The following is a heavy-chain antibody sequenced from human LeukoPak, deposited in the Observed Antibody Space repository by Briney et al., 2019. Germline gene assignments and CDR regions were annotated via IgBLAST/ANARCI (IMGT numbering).Heavy chain of an antibody. J-gene: IGHJ4*02. CDR2: ISDIGSS. V-gene: IGHV4-59*08. D-gene: IGHD2/OR15-2a*01. CDR3: AGHHPRNTVDF. CDR1: GGSISSYY. Sequence: SETLSLTCTVSGGSISSYYWSWIRQPPGQGLGWIAYISDIGSSNYNPSLKSRVTISLDTSKNQFSLKLSSVTAADTAVYYCAGHHPRNTVDFWGQGTLVTVSS.